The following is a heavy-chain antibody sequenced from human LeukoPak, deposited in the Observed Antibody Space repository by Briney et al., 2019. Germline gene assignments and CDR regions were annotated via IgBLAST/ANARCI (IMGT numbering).Heavy chain of an antibody. Sequence: SETLSLTCTVSGGSISSSSYYWGWIRQPPGKGLEWIGSIYYSGSTNYNPSLKSRVTISVDTSKNQFSLKLSSVTAADTAVYYCARGKGFYYDSSGSFDYWGQGTLVTVSS. D-gene: IGHD3-22*01. CDR2: IYYSGST. J-gene: IGHJ4*02. CDR3: ARGKGFYYDSSGSFDY. CDR1: GGSISSSSYY. V-gene: IGHV4-39*07.